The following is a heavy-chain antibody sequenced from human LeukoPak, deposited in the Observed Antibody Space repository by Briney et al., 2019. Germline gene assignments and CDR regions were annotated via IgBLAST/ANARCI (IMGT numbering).Heavy chain of an antibody. CDR1: GFTFSSYS. CDR3: ARGRDYHDSSGYYYEFYFDY. J-gene: IGHJ4*02. Sequence: PGGSLRLSCAASGFTFSSYSMNWVRQAPGKGLEWVSSVSSSSSYIYYADSVKGRFTISRDNAKNSLYLQMNSLRAEDTAVYYCARGRDYHDSSGYYYEFYFDYWGQGTLVTVSS. CDR2: VSSSSSYI. D-gene: IGHD3-22*01. V-gene: IGHV3-21*01.